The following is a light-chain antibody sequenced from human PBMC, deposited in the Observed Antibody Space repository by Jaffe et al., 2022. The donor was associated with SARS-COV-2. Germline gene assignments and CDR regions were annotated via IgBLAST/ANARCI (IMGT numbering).Light chain of an antibody. V-gene: IGLV3-25*03. Sequence: SYELTQPPSMSVFAGQTANITCSGHALPKQYACWFQQKPGQAPVLLIYKDTERPSVIPERFSGSSSGTTVTLTITGVQAEDEADYYCQSADSRVYVFGTGTKVTVV. CDR3: QSADSRVYV. CDR2: KDT. J-gene: IGLJ1*01. CDR1: ALPKQY.